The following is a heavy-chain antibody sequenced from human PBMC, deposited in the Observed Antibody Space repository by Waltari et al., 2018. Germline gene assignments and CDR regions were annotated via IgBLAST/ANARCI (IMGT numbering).Heavy chain of an antibody. CDR2: ISSSSSYI. CDR1: GFTFRSYS. J-gene: IGHJ4*02. D-gene: IGHD3-16*02. V-gene: IGHV3-21*01. CDR3: AREIWGSYRYDY. Sequence: EVQLVESGGGLVKPGGSLRLSCAASGFTFRSYSMNWVRQAPGKGLEWVSSISSSSSYIYYADSVKGRFTISRDNAKNSLYLQMNSLRAEDTAVYYCAREIWGSYRYDYWGQGTLVTVSS.